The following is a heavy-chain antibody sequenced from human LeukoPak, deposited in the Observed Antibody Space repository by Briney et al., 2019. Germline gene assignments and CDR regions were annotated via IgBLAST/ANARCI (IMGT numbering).Heavy chain of an antibody. D-gene: IGHD6-19*01. J-gene: IGHJ4*02. CDR2: IRSKANSYAT. CDR1: GFTFSGSA. V-gene: IGHV3-73*01. Sequence: VQPGGSLKLSCPASGFTFSGSAMHWVRQASGKGLEWVGRIRSKANSYATAYAASVKGRFTISRDDSKNTAYLQMNSLKTEDTTVYYCTSEIIAVAGNRARSWGQGTLVTVSS. CDR3: TSEIIAVAGNRARS.